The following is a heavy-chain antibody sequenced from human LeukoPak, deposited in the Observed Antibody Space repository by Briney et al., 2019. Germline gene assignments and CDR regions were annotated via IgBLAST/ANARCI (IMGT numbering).Heavy chain of an antibody. V-gene: IGHV3-30*02. CDR3: AKKAGEYQLLWEGYYYGMDV. J-gene: IGHJ6*02. CDR1: GFTFSSYG. Sequence: AGGSLILSCAASGFTFSSYGMHWVRQAPGKGLEWVAVIWYDGSNKYYADSVKGRFTISRDNSKNTLYLQMNSLRAEDTAVYYCAKKAGEYQLLWEGYYYGMDVWGQGTTVTVSS. CDR2: IWYDGSNK. D-gene: IGHD2-2*01.